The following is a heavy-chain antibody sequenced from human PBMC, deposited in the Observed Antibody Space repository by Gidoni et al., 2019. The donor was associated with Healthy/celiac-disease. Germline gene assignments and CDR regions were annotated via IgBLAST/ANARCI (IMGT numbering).Heavy chain of an antibody. J-gene: IGHJ6*02. Sequence: QVQLQESGPGLVTPSQTLSITCPVPGGSISRGGYYWSWIRPPPGKGMEWIGYIYYSGSTYYNPSLKSRVTRSVDTSKNQFSLKLSSVTAADTAVYYCARWYCSGGSCYGSYYYGMDVWGQGTTVTVSS. V-gene: IGHV4-30-4*01. CDR2: IYYSGST. CDR3: ARWYCSGGSCYGSYYYGMDV. CDR1: GGSISRGGYY. D-gene: IGHD2-15*01.